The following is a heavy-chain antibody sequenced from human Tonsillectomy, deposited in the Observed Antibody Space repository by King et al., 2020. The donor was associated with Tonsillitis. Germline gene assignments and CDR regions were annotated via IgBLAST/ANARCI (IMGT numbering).Heavy chain of an antibody. Sequence: VQLVESGGGLIQPGGSLRLSCAASGFTFSSYAMNWVRQAPGKGPEWVSGISGSGGSTYYADSVEGRFAISRDNSKNTLYLQMNSLRAEDTAVYYCAKDRDFWSPHGMDVWGQGTTVTVSS. CDR3: AKDRDFWSPHGMDV. CDR1: GFTFSSYA. J-gene: IGHJ6*02. V-gene: IGHV3-23*04. CDR2: ISGSGGST. D-gene: IGHD3-3*01.